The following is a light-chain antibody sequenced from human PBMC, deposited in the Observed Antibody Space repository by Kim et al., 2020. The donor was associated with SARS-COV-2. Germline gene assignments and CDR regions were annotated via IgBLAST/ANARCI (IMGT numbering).Light chain of an antibody. Sequence: SPGEKAYLSCMASQSVGSTSLGWYQQKPGQAPRLLIYGASSMATGIPDRFSGSWSGTDCTLTVSRLEPEDFAVYYCQQYGSSPRTFGQGTKVDIK. CDR3: QQYGSSPRT. V-gene: IGKV3-20*01. J-gene: IGKJ1*01. CDR1: QSVGSTS. CDR2: GAS.